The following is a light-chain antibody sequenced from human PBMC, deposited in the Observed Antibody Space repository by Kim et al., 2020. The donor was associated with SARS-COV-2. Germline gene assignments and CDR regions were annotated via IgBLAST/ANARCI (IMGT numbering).Light chain of an antibody. CDR1: QDISNY. V-gene: IGKV1-33*01. J-gene: IGKJ5*01. CDR2: DAS. CDR3: QQYYNNPPT. Sequence: DIHMTQFPSSLSASVWDRVTITCQASQDISNYLNWYQQKPGKAPKLLFYDASNLETGVPSRFSGSGSGTDFTFTISSLQPEDIATYYCQQYYNNPPTFGQGTRLKIK.